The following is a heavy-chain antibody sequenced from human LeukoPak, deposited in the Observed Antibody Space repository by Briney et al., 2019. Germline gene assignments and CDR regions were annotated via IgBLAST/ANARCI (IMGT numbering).Heavy chain of an antibody. CDR1: GFTVSSNY. CDR2: INSGGST. Sequence: PGGSLRLSCAASGFTVSSNYMNWVRQAPGQGLEWVSVINSGGSTHYADSVKGRFTISRDNSKNTPYLQMNSLRAEDTAVYYCARDLYYYGSGSDNFLYYWGQGTLVTVSS. J-gene: IGHJ4*02. CDR3: ARDLYYYGSGSDNFLYY. D-gene: IGHD3-10*01. V-gene: IGHV3-53*01.